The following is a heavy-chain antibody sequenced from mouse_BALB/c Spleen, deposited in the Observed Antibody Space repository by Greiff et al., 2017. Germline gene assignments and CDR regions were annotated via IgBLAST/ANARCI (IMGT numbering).Heavy chain of an antibody. CDR1: GYSFTSYW. V-gene: IGHV1S126*01. D-gene: IGHD1-1*02. CDR2: IDPSDGET. CDR3: AANYAMPYYLDY. J-gene: IGHJ2*01. Sequence: QVQLKESGPQLVRPGASVKISCKASGYSFTSYWMYWVKQRPGQGLEWIGMIDPSDGETRLNQKFKNKATLTVDKSSSTAYMQLSSPTSEDSAVSYCAANYAMPYYLDYWGQGTTLTVSA.